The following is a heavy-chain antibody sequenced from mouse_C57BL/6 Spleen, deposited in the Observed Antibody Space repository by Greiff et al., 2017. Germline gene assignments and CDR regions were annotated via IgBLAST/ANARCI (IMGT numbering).Heavy chain of an antibody. V-gene: IGHV1-52*01. D-gene: IGHD4-1*01. CDR2: IDPSDSET. Sequence: QVQLQQPGAELVRPGSSVKLSCKASGYTFTSYWMHWVKQRPIQGLEWIGNIDPSDSETHYNQKFKDKATLTVDKSSSTAYMQLSSLTSEDSAVYYCARGITGTGVFAYWGQGTLVTVSA. J-gene: IGHJ3*01. CDR3: ARGITGTGVFAY. CDR1: GYTFTSYW.